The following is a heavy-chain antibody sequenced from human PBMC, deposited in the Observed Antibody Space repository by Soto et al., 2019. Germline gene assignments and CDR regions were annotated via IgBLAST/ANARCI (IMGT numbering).Heavy chain of an antibody. J-gene: IGHJ4*02. D-gene: IGHD4-4*01. V-gene: IGHV1-18*01. CDR1: GYTFNNYG. Sequence: ASVKVSCKASGYTFNNYGISWLRQAPGQGLEWIGWISAYNGNTNYAQNFQDRVTMTTNTSTTTAYMELRSLRSDDTAVYYCARDEYSNYIYWGQGNLVTVSS. CDR2: ISAYNGNT. CDR3: ARDEYSNYIY.